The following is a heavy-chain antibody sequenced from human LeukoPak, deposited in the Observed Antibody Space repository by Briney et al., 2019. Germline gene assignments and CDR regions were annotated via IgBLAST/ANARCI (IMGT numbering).Heavy chain of an antibody. CDR2: IYPGDSDT. V-gene: IGHV5-51*01. D-gene: IGHD3-3*01. CDR3: ARRPGASDFWSGYPYDAFDI. J-gene: IGHJ3*02. CDR1: GYSFTSYW. Sequence: LGESLKISCKGSGYSFTSYWIGWVRPMPGKGLEWVGIIYPGDSDTRYSPSFQGQVTISADKSISTAYLQWSSLKASDTAMYYCARRPGASDFWSGYPYDAFDIWGQGTMVTVSS.